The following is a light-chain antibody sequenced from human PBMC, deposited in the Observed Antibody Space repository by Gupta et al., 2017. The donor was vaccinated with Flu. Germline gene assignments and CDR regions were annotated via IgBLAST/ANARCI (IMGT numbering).Light chain of an antibody. CDR3: AAWDAGMNGRV. V-gene: IGLV1-44*01. CDR1: TSNIGSNT. Sequence: QSVLTQPPSASGTPGPRVSISCSGSTSNIGSNTVNWYQQIPATAPNLLIYSNTQRPSGVPDRFSGSKSGTSASLAISGLQSEDEADYYCAAWDAGMNGRVFGGGTKLTVL. J-gene: IGLJ3*02. CDR2: SNT.